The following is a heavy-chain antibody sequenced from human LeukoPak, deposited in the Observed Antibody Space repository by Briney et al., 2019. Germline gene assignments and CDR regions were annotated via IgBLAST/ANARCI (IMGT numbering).Heavy chain of an antibody. D-gene: IGHD2-2*02. J-gene: IGHJ6*02. CDR2: IWYDGSNK. V-gene: IGHV3-33*01. Sequence: GRSLRLSCAASGFTFSSYGMHWVRQAPGKGLEWVAVIWYDGSNKYYADSVKGRFTISRDNSKNTLYLQMNSLSAEDTAVYYCARWGVPAAIREGTYYYYYGMDVWGQGTTVTVSS. CDR1: GFTFSSYG. CDR3: ARWGVPAAIREGTYYYYYGMDV.